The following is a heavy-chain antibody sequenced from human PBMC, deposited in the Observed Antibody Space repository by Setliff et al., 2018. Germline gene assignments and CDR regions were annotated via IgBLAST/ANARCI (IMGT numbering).Heavy chain of an antibody. CDR3: ANSAYLRELDY. J-gene: IGHJ4*02. V-gene: IGHV4-39*07. CDR2: IYYSGST. Sequence: SETLSLTCTVSGGSISSSSYYWGWIRQPPGKGLEWIATIYYSGSTYYNPSLKSRVTISVDTSENQFFLEITSVTAADTAIYYCANSAYLRELDYWGPGTLVTVSS. CDR1: GGSISSSSYY. D-gene: IGHD1-26*01.